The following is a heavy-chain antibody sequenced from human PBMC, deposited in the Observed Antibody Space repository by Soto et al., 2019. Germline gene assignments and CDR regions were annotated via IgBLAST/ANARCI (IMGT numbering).Heavy chain of an antibody. V-gene: IGHV4-4*02. Sequence: PSETLALTCAVSGGSISSSNWWSWVRQPPGKGLEWIREIYHSGSTKYNPSLKSRVTISVDKSMYKFSLKLSSVTAADTAVYYCARSVPTKLRIYGMDVWGQGTTVTVS. J-gene: IGHJ6*02. D-gene: IGHD1-7*01. CDR3: ARSVPTKLRIYGMDV. CDR1: GGSISSSNW. CDR2: IYHSGST.